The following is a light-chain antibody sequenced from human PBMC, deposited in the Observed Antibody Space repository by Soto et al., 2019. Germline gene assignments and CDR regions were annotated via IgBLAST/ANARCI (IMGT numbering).Light chain of an antibody. V-gene: IGKV1-8*01. J-gene: IGKJ1*01. Sequence: AIRMTQAPSSFSASTGDRVTITCRASQGISSYLAWYQQKPGKXPKXXIYAASTLQSGVPSRFSGSGSGTELTLTISSLQPDDFETYYCQQYNSYSRTFGQGTKVDIK. CDR3: QQYNSYSRT. CDR2: AAS. CDR1: QGISSY.